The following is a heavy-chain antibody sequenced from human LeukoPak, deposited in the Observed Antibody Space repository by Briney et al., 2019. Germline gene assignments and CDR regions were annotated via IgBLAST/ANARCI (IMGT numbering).Heavy chain of an antibody. V-gene: IGHV4-30-2*01. D-gene: IGHD2-15*01. CDR1: GGSISSGGYY. CDR3: ARGGSGGSWDRPFDM. J-gene: IGHJ3*02. CDR2: IYHSGST. Sequence: SETLSLTCTVSGGSISSGGYYWSWIRQPPGKGLEWIGYIYHSGSTYYNPSLKSRVTISVDRSKNQFSLKLSSVTAADTAVYYWARGGSGGSWDRPFDMWGQGTMVTVSS.